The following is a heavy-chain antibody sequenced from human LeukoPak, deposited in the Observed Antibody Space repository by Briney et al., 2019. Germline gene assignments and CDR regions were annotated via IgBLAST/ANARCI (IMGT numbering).Heavy chain of an antibody. CDR1: GGSISSYY. J-gene: IGHJ4*02. V-gene: IGHV4-59*01. Sequence: SETLSLTCTVSGGSISSYYWSWIRQPPGKGLEWIGYIYYSGSTNYNPSLKSRVTISVDTSKNQFSLKLSSVTAADTTVYYCARGGAGDGPDYWGQGTLVTVSS. D-gene: IGHD5-24*01. CDR3: ARGGAGDGPDY. CDR2: IYYSGST.